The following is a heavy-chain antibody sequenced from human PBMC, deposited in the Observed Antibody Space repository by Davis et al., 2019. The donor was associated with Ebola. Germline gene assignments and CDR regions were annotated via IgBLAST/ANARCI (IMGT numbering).Heavy chain of an antibody. J-gene: IGHJ3*01. CDR1: GYSISSGYY. CDR2: IYHSGST. Sequence: SETLSLTCTVSGYSISSGYYWGWIRQPPGKGLEWIGSIYHSGSTYYNPSLKSRVTISVDTSKNQFSLKLSSVTAADTAVYYCARLHIVVVTLWGQGTMVTVSS. V-gene: IGHV4-38-2*02. CDR3: ARLHIVVVTL. D-gene: IGHD2-21*02.